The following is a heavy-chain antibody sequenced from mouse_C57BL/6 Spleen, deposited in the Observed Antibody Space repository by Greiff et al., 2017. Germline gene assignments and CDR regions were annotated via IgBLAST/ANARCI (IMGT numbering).Heavy chain of an antibody. CDR1: GYTFTSYW. D-gene: IGHD1-1*01. CDR2: INPSRGYT. Sequence: VKVVESGAELAKPGASVKLSCKASGYTFTSYWMHWVKQRPGQGLEWIGYINPSRGYTKYNQKFKDKATLTADKSSGTAYMQLSSLTYEDSAVYYCATLSSDWYFDVWGTGTTVTVSS. J-gene: IGHJ1*03. V-gene: IGHV1-7*01. CDR3: ATLSSDWYFDV.